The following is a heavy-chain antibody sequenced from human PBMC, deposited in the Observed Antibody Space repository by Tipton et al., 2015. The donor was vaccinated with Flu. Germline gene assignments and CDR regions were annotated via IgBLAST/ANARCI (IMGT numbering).Heavy chain of an antibody. V-gene: IGHV4-59*01. CDR2: IYYSGST. CDR1: GGSISSYY. CDR3: ARMDPYDSSGYQDY. D-gene: IGHD3-22*01. J-gene: IGHJ4*02. Sequence: TLSLTCTVSGGSISSYYWSWIRQPPGKGLEWIGYIYYSGSTNYNPSLKSRVTISVDTSKNQFSLKLSSVTAADTAVYYCARMDPYDSSGYQDYWGQGTLVTVSS.